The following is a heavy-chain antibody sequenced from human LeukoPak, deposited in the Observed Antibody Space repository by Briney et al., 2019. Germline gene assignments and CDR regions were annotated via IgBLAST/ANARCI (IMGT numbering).Heavy chain of an antibody. CDR2: IYYGGST. D-gene: IGHD5-18*01. J-gene: IGHJ3*02. CDR1: GGSVSSGTYY. V-gene: IGHV4-61*01. Sequence: SETLSLTCTVSGGSVSSGTYYWSWIRQPPGKGLEWVGYIYYGGSTNYNPSLKSRVTISEDTSEDQFSLKLTSVTAADTAVYYCARVLVDTAYDAFDIWGQGTMVTVSS. CDR3: ARVLVDTAYDAFDI.